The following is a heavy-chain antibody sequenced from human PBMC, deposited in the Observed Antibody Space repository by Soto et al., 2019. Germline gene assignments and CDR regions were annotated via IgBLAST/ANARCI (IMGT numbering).Heavy chain of an antibody. J-gene: IGHJ4*02. V-gene: IGHV3-74*01. D-gene: IGHD6-6*01. CDR2: INSDGSST. CDR1: GFTFSSYW. CDR3: AKYSSSSRGFDY. Sequence: LRLSCAASGFTFSSYWMHWVRQAPGKGLVWVSRINSDGSSTSYADSVKGRFTISRDNAKNTLYLQMNSLRAEDTAVYYCAKYSSSSRGFDYWGQGTLVTVSS.